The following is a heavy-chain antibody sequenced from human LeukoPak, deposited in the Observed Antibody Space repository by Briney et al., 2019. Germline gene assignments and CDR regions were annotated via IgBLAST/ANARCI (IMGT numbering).Heavy chain of an antibody. J-gene: IGHJ4*02. D-gene: IGHD6-19*01. V-gene: IGHV3-7*03. CDR2: IEGDGSER. Sequence: GVSPRLSCAASGFSFSSYWMSWVRQAPGKGLEWVANIEGDGSERNYMDSVKGRFTISRDNAKNSLHLQMNSLRAEDTAVYYCAAGVGWLIDYWGQGTLVTVSS. CDR1: GFSFSSYW. CDR3: AAGVGWLIDY.